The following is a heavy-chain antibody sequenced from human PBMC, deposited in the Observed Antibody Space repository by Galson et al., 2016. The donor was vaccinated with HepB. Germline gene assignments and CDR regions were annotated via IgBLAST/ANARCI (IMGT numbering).Heavy chain of an antibody. J-gene: IGHJ6*02. V-gene: IGHV4-59*01. CDR3: VRLIYGGSPDYYYFHGMDV. D-gene: IGHD4-23*01. Sequence: LSLTCTVSVGSISSYYWGWIRQPPGKGLEWIGYIYYSGSTNYNPSLKSRVSISVDTSKNQFSLRLNSVTAADTAVYYCVRLIYGGSPDYYYFHGMDVWGQGTTVTVS. CDR1: VGSISSYY. CDR2: IYYSGST.